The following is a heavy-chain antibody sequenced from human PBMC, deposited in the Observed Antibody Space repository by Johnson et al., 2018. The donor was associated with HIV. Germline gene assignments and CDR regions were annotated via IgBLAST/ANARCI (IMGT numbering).Heavy chain of an antibody. CDR3: ARVRSSSAYAFDI. D-gene: IGHD6-13*01. CDR1: GFTFSDYY. J-gene: IGHJ3*02. CDR2: ISYDGSNK. Sequence: VQLVESGGGLVKPGGSLRLSCAASGFTFSDYYMSWIRQAPGKGLEWVAVISYDGSNKYYADSVKGRFTISRDNSKNTLYLQMNSLRAEDTAVYYCARVRSSSAYAFDIWGQGTMVTVSS. V-gene: IGHV3-30*03.